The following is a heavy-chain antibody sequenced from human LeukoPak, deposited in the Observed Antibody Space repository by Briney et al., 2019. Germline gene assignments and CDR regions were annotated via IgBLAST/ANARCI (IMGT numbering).Heavy chain of an antibody. CDR1: GYTFTSYG. CDR2: ISAYNGNT. D-gene: IGHD3-22*01. CDR3: AREFGLGYDSSGLYFDY. Sequence: ASVKVSCKASGYTFTSYGISWVRQAPGQGLEWMGWISAYNGNTNYAQKLQGRVTMTTDTSTSTAYTELRSLRSDDTAVYYCAREFGLGYDSSGLYFDYWGQGTLVTVSS. J-gene: IGHJ4*02. V-gene: IGHV1-18*01.